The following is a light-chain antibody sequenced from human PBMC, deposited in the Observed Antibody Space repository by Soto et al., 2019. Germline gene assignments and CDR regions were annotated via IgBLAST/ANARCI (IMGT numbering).Light chain of an antibody. V-gene: IGLV2-14*01. CDR1: SSDVGGYNY. Sequence: QSVLTQPASVSGSPGQSITISCTGTSSDVGGYNYVSWYQQHPGKAPKLMIYDVSNRPSGVSNRFSGSKSGNTASLTISGLQAEDEADYYCSSYTGSRVFGGGTQLTVL. CDR3: SSYTGSRV. J-gene: IGLJ3*02. CDR2: DVS.